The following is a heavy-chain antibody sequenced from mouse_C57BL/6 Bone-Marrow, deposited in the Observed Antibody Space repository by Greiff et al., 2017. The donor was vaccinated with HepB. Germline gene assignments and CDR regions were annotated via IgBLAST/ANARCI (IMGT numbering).Heavy chain of an antibody. CDR1: GFSLTCYG. CDR3: AKRSLIYDGYSWFAY. CDR2: ILGGGNT. Sequence: QVQLKESGPGLVAPSQSLSITCPVSGFSLTCYGVDWVRQPPGTGLEWLGVILGGGNTNYNSTLMSRVSISKDNSKSQVFLKMNSLQTDDTAMYYCAKRSLIYDGYSWFAYWGQGTLVTVSA. D-gene: IGHD2-3*01. V-gene: IGHV2-9*01. J-gene: IGHJ3*01.